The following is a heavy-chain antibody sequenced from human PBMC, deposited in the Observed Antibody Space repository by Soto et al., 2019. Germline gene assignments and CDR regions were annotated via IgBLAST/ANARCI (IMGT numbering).Heavy chain of an antibody. J-gene: IGHJ3*02. D-gene: IGHD6-6*01. CDR2: ISSSGSTI. CDR3: ARDVPGGVWQLVPYAFDI. CDR1: GFTFSSYE. V-gene: IGHV3-48*03. Sequence: AGGSLRLSCAASGFTFSSYEMNWVRQAPGKGLEWVSYISSSGSTIYYADSVKGRFTISRDNAKNSLYLQMNSLRAEDTAVYYCARDVPGGVWQLVPYAFDIWGQGTMVTVSS.